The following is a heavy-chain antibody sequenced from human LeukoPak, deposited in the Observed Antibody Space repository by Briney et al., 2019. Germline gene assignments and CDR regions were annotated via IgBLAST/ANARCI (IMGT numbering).Heavy chain of an antibody. CDR1: GGSTSSYS. J-gene: IGHJ4*02. Sequence: SETLSLTCTVSGGSTSSYSWNWIRQPPGKGLEWIGYIYYSGSTNYNPSLKSRVTISIDTSKNQFSLRLTSVTAADTAVYYCARDHGGPFDYWGQGTLVTVSS. CDR3: ARDHGGPFDY. D-gene: IGHD4-23*01. CDR2: IYYSGST. V-gene: IGHV4-59*01.